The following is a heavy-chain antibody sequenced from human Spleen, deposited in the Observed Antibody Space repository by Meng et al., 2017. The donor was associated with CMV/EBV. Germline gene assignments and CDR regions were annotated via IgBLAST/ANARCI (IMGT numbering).Heavy chain of an antibody. J-gene: IGHJ3*02. CDR2: ISSSSSYI. Sequence: GESLKISCAASGFIFTNYAMSWVRQAPGKGLEWVSSISSSSSYIYYADSVKGRFTISRDNAKNSLYLQMNSLRAEDTAVYYCAKVAGLLRFLEWLSDDSFDIWGQGTMVTVSS. CDR3: AKVAGLLRFLEWLSDDSFDI. V-gene: IGHV3-21*01. CDR1: GFIFTNYA. D-gene: IGHD3-3*01.